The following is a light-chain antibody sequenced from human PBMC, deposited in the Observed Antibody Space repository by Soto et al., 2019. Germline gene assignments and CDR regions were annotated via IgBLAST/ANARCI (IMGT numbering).Light chain of an antibody. CDR3: QQYDGSPLT. Sequence: EIVLTQSPGTLSLSPGERATLSCRASQSVSSTYLAWYQQKPGQAPRLLIYAASSRAPGIPERFSGSGSGTDFPLTISRLGPEDFAVYFCQQYDGSPLTFGGGTKVEIK. V-gene: IGKV3-20*01. CDR1: QSVSSTY. J-gene: IGKJ4*01. CDR2: AAS.